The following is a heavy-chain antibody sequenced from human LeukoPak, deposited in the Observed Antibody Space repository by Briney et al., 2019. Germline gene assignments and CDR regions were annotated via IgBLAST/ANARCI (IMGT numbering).Heavy chain of an antibody. CDR3: ARSGPLKRSTVTTRRGNYFDY. J-gene: IGHJ4*02. CDR2: ISAYNGNT. V-gene: IGHV1-18*04. D-gene: IGHD4-17*01. Sequence: GASVKVSCKASGYTFTSYGISWVRQAPGQGLEWMGWISAYNGNTNYAQKLQGRVTMTTDTSMSTAYMELRSLRSDDTAVYYCARSGPLKRSTVTTRRGNYFDYWGQGTLVTVSS. CDR1: GYTFTSYG.